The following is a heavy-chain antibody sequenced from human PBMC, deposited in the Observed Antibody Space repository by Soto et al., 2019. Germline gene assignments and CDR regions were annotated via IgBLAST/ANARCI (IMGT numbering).Heavy chain of an antibody. Sequence: PVGSLRLSCTAFGRSFIDYGMHRVRQAPGKGLEWVAVIWSDGSHRYYADSVKGRFTISRDNSKNTVYLQMNSLRVEDTAIYYCASAAGAYDNWGQGALVTVSS. CDR3: ASAAGAYDN. D-gene: IGHD1-26*01. V-gene: IGHV3-33*08. CDR2: IWSDGSHR. CDR1: GRSFIDYG. J-gene: IGHJ4*02.